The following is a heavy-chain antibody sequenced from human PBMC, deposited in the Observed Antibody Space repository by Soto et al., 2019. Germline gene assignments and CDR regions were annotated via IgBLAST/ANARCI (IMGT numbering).Heavy chain of an antibody. CDR2: ISGSGGST. V-gene: IGHV3-23*01. CDR3: AKDRHSKLYGMDV. Sequence: PGGSLRLSCAAAGFTLRSYAMSWVRQAPGKGLEWVSAISGSGGSTYYADSVKGRFTISRDNSKNTLYLQMNSLRAEDTAVYYCAKDRHSKLYGMDVWGQGTTVTVSS. J-gene: IGHJ6*02. D-gene: IGHD4-4*01. CDR1: GFTLRSYA.